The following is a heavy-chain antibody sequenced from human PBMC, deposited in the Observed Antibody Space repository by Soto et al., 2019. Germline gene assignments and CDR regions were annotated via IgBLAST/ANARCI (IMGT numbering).Heavy chain of an antibody. CDR3: AKDRNYPRDQFHY. J-gene: IGHJ4*02. CDR1: GFTFSTYA. Sequence: LRLSCAASGFTFSTYALSWVRQAPGKGLEWVSAISANGQGIYYADSVRGRFTISRDNSNNTIFLHMDSLRAEDTAVYYCAKDRNYPRDQFHYWGQGTLVTVSS. CDR2: ISANGQGI. V-gene: IGHV3-23*01. D-gene: IGHD1-7*01.